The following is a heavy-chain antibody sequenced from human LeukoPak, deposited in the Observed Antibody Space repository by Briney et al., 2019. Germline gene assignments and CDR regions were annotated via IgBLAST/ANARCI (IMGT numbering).Heavy chain of an antibody. V-gene: IGHV4-39*07. J-gene: IGHJ3*02. CDR3: ARGGYCTRTTCYGNAFDI. Sequence: SETLSLTCTVSGGSISSSSYYWGWIRQPPGKGLEWIGSIYHSGSTYYNPSLKSRVTISVDTSKNQFSLKLSSVTAADTAVYYCARGGYCTRTTCYGNAFDIWGQGTVVTVSS. CDR1: GGSISSSSYY. D-gene: IGHD2-2*01. CDR2: IYHSGST.